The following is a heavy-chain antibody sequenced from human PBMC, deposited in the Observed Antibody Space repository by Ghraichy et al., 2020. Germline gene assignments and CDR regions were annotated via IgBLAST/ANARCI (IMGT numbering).Heavy chain of an antibody. Sequence: GGSLRLSCAASGFTFSIYAMHWVRQAPGKGLEYVSSISNNGRSTYYANSVKGRFTISRDNSKNTVYLQMGSLKTEDMAVYYCAREGSPAYSSGWYRFDNWGQGALVTVSS. CDR2: ISNNGRST. CDR3: AREGSPAYSSGWYRFDN. D-gene: IGHD6-19*01. V-gene: IGHV3-64*01. CDR1: GFTFSIYA. J-gene: IGHJ4*02.